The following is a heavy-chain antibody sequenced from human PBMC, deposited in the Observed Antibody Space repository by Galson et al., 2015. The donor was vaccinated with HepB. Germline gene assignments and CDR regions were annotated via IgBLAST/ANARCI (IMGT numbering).Heavy chain of an antibody. CDR2: IIPIFGTA. J-gene: IGHJ6*03. Sequence: SVKVSCKASGGTFSSYAISWVRQAPGQGLEWMGGIIPIFGTANYAQKFQGRVTITADESTSTAYMELSSLRSEDTAVYYCARTAAAVNFYYYYYYMDVWGKGTTVTVSS. CDR1: GGTFSSYA. V-gene: IGHV1-69*13. D-gene: IGHD6-13*01. CDR3: ARTAAAVNFYYYYYYMDV.